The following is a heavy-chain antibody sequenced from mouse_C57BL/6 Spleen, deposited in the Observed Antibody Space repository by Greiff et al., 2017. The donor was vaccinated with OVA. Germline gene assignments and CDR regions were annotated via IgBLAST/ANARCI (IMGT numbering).Heavy chain of an antibody. V-gene: IGHV5-17*01. D-gene: IGHD2-1*01. J-gene: IGHJ4*01. Sequence: DVMLVESGGGLVKPGGSLKLSCAASGFTFSDYGMHWVRQAPEKGLEWVAYISSGSSTIYYADTVKGRFTISRDNAKNTLFLQLTSLRSEDTAMYYCAIYYDAMDYWGQGTSVTVSS. CDR3: AIYYDAMDY. CDR2: ISSGSSTI. CDR1: GFTFSDYG.